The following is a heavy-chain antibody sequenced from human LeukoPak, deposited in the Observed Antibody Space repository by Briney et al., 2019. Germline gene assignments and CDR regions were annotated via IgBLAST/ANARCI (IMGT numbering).Heavy chain of an antibody. D-gene: IGHD1-7*01. CDR1: GFTFSSYW. CDR2: INSDGSST. V-gene: IGHV3-74*01. Sequence: PGGSLRLSXAASGFTFSSYWMHWVRRAPGKGLVWVSRINSDGSSTSYADSVKGRFTISRDNAKNTLYLQMNSLRAEDTAVYYCRLTGTTGQYGFDYWGQGTLVTVSS. J-gene: IGHJ4*02. CDR3: RLTGTTGQYGFDY.